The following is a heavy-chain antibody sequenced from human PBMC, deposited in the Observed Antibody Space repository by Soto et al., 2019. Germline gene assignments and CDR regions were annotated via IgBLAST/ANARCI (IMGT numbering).Heavy chain of an antibody. Sequence: QVQLQQWGAGLLKPSETLSLTCAVYGQSFSGHTWSWIRQSPGKGLEWIGEISQSGSTYYNPSLKTRVTISADTSKNQFSLTLNSVTAADTGVFSCARGSGFAVIPGELEDVHYDYWGQGTQVSVSS. V-gene: IGHV4-34*01. CDR2: ISQSGST. J-gene: IGHJ4*02. CDR3: ARGSGFAVIPGELEDVHYDY. CDR1: GQSFSGHT. D-gene: IGHD2-2*01.